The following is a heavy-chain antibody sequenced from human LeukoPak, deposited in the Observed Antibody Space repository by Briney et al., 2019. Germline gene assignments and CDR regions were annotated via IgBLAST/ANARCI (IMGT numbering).Heavy chain of an antibody. V-gene: IGHV3-30-3*01. D-gene: IGHD6-19*01. CDR3: AKDGVAYSSGWYPGY. Sequence: PGGSLRLSCAASGFAFSTYAMHWVRQAPGKGLEWVAVISFDGNTKYYADSVKGRLTISRDNSKNTLYLQMNSLRAEDTAVYYCAKDGVAYSSGWYPGYWGQGTLVTVSS. J-gene: IGHJ4*02. CDR1: GFAFSTYA. CDR2: ISFDGNTK.